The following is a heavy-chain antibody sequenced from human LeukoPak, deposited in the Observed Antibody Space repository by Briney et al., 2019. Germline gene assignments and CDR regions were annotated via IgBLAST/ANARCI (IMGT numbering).Heavy chain of an antibody. Sequence: SETLSLTCTVSGGSISSYYWSWIRQPPGKGVEWIGYIYYSGSTKYSPSLKSRVTISVDTSKNQFSLKLSSVTAADTAVYYCARERYTYGSLYYMDVWGKGTTVTVSS. CDR2: IYYSGST. V-gene: IGHV4-59*01. CDR1: GGSISSYY. D-gene: IGHD5-18*01. CDR3: ARERYTYGSLYYMDV. J-gene: IGHJ6*03.